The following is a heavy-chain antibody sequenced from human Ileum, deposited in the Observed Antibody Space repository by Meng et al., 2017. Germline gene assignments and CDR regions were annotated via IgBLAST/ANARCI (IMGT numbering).Heavy chain of an antibody. D-gene: IGHD4-23*01. J-gene: IGHJ4*02. CDR1: SGSIRSNIY. V-gene: IGHV4-4*03. CDR2: ISHSGSA. Sequence: QVRVGGSGPGRLGPQGTLSPTWAGSSGSIRSNIYWSWVRQPPGKGLEWIGQISHSGSAYYNPSLKSRVTMSVDKSKSQFSLMLTSVTAADTAIYYCARHGGYSQDFWGQGTLVTVSS. CDR3: ARHGGYSQDF.